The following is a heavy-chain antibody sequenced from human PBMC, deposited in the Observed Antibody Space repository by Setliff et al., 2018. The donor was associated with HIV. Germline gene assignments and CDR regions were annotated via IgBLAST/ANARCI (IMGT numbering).Heavy chain of an antibody. V-gene: IGHV5-51*01. CDR3: ARGRVEAGRPPGETGLSYYYHGMDV. J-gene: IGHJ6*02. D-gene: IGHD6-6*01. CDR1: GYSFTSYW. CDR2: INPGDSDI. Sequence: PGESLKISCKASGYSFTSYWIGWVRQMPGKGLEWMGIINPGDSDIRYSPSFRGQVTISVDKSINTAYLQWSSLKASDTAMYYCARGRVEAGRPPGETGLSYYYHGMDVWGQGTTVTVSS.